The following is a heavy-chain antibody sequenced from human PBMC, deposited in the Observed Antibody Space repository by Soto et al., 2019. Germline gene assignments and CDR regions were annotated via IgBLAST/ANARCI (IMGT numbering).Heavy chain of an antibody. J-gene: IGHJ6*02. CDR1: GGSFSGYD. V-gene: IGHV4-34*01. CDR3: ARLGGHCSSSSCFGFYVMDV. Sequence: SETLSLTCAVYGGSFSGYDWTWVRQPPGTGLEWIGEINHSGSTNYNPSLKSRVTISVDTSKNQFSLKLTSVTAADTAVYYCARLGGHCSSSSCFGFYVMDVWGQGTTVTVSS. D-gene: IGHD2-2*01. CDR2: INHSGST.